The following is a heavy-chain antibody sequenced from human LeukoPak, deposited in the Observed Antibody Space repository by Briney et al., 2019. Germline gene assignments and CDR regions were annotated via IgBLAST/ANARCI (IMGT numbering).Heavy chain of an antibody. V-gene: IGHV3-30-3*01. CDR1: GFTFSSYA. J-gene: IGHJ4*02. CDR3: ASQKVGATDY. Sequence: GGSLRLSCAASGFTFSSYAMHWVRQAPGKGLEWVAVISYDGSNKYYADSVKGRFTISRDNSKNTLYLQMNSLRAEDTAVYYCASQKVGATDYWGQGTLVTVSS. D-gene: IGHD1-26*01. CDR2: ISYDGSNK.